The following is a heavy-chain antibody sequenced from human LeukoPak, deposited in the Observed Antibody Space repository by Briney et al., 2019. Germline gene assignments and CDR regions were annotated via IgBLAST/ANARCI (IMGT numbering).Heavy chain of an antibody. Sequence: GGTLRLSCAASGFTFNTYGMTWVRQAPGKGLEWVSAITSSGGSTYYGDSVKGRFTISRDNSKNTLYLQMNSLRAEDTAVYYCATQQWLVSDFDYWGQGTLVTVSS. V-gene: IGHV3-23*01. D-gene: IGHD6-19*01. CDR2: ITSSGGST. CDR1: GFTFNTYG. CDR3: ATQQWLVSDFDY. J-gene: IGHJ4*02.